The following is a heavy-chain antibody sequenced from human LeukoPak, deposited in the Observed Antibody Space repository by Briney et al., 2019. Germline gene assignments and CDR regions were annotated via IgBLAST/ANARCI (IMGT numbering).Heavy chain of an antibody. V-gene: IGHV3-23*01. CDR2: ISGSGGST. CDR1: GFTFSSYA. D-gene: IGHD2-21*01. J-gene: IGHJ4*02. CDR3: AKDPLYCGGDCYSESLDH. Sequence: GGSLRLSCAASGFTFSSYAMSWVRQAPGKGLEWVSAISGSGGSTYYADSVKGRFTISRDNSKNTLYLQMNSLRAEDTAVYYCAKDPLYCGGDCYSESLDHWGQGTLVTVSS.